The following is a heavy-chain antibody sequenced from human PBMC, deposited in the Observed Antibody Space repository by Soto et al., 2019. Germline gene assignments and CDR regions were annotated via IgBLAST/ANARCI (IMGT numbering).Heavy chain of an antibody. CDR3: ASTQEKGKDYYYYGMDV. CDR1: GGSISSYY. J-gene: IGHJ6*02. V-gene: IGHV4-59*01. CDR2: IYYSGST. Sequence: SETLSLTCTVSGGSISSYYWSWIRQPPGKGLEWIGYIYYSGSTNYNPSLKSRVTISVDTSKNQFSLKLSSVTAADTAVYYCASTQEKGKDYYYYGMDVWGQGTTVTVSS.